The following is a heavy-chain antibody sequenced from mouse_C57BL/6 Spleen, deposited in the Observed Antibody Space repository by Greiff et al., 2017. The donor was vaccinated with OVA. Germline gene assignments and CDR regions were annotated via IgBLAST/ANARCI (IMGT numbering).Heavy chain of an antibody. CDR3: ARRGYSNPYYFDY. V-gene: IGHV1-22*01. J-gene: IGHJ2*01. CDR1: GYTFTDYN. CDR2: INPNNGGT. Sequence: VQLKESGPELVKPGASVKMSCKASGYTFTDYNIHWVKQSHGKSLEWIGYINPNNGGTSYNQKFKGKATLTVNKSSSTAYMELRSLTSEDSAVYYCARRGYSNPYYFDYWGQGTTLTVSS. D-gene: IGHD2-5*01.